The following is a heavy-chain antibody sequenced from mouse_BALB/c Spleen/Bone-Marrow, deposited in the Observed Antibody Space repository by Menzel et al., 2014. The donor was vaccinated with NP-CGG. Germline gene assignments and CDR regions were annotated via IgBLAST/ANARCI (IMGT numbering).Heavy chain of an antibody. Sequence: VQLQQSGAELVRPGSSVKISCKASGYEFSSYWMNWVKQRPGQGLEWIGQIYPGDGDTNYNGKFKGKATLTADKSSSTAYMQVSSLTSGDSAVYFCARVYYGNLDYWGQGTSVTVSS. CDR2: IYPGDGDT. CDR1: GYEFSSYW. CDR3: ARVYYGNLDY. V-gene: IGHV1-80*01. J-gene: IGHJ4*01. D-gene: IGHD2-1*01.